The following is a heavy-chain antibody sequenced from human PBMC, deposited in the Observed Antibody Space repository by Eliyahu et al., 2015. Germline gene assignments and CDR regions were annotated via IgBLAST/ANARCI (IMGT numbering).Heavy chain of an antibody. D-gene: IGHD4-11*01. CDR2: IYHTGST. Sequence: QLQLQESGSGLVKPSQTLSLTCAVSGGSISSGDYSWSWIRQPPGKGLEWSGYIYHTGSTNYNPSLKSRVTISEDRSKNQVSLKVSSVTAADTAVYYCARGGDYRFDYWGQGTLVTVSS. V-gene: IGHV4-30-2*01. J-gene: IGHJ4*02. CDR1: GGSISSGDYS. CDR3: ARGGDYRFDY.